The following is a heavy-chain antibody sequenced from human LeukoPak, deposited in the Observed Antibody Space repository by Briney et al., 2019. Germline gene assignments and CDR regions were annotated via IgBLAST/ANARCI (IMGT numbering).Heavy chain of an antibody. V-gene: IGHV1-18*01. Sequence: ASVKVSCKASGYTLTSYGISWVRQAPGQGREWRGGISAYSGNTNYAQKLQGRVTMTTDTSTSTAYMELRSLRSDDTAVYYCARGCGGDWYAFDIWGQGTMVSVSS. J-gene: IGHJ3*02. D-gene: IGHD2-21*02. CDR1: GYTLTSYG. CDR2: ISAYSGNT. CDR3: ARGCGGDWYAFDI.